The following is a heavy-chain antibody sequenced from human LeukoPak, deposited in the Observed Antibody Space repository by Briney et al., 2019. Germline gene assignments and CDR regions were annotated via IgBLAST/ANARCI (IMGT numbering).Heavy chain of an antibody. J-gene: IGHJ4*02. CDR2: IIGSAGST. D-gene: IGHD3-9*01. CDR1: GFTFGSYA. Sequence: GGSVRLSCAAAGFTFGSYAMGWVRQAPGRGRVWVSVIIGSAGSTYYADSVKGRFTISRDNSTNTLYLQMNSLRAEDTAVYYCASLPTHYDILTGRFDYWGQGTLVTVSS. V-gene: IGHV3-23*01. CDR3: ASLPTHYDILTGRFDY.